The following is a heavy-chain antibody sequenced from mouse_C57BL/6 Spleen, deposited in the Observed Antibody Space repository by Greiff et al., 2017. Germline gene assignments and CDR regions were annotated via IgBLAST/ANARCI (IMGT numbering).Heavy chain of an antibody. CDR1: GYTFTSYR. Sequence: VQLQQPGAELVKPGASVKLSCKASGYTFTSYRMHWVKQRPGRGLEWIGRIDPNSGGTKYNEKFKSKATLTVDKPSSTAYMQLSSLTSEDSAVYYCARPSYDYAPWFAYWGQGTLVTVSA. CDR2: IDPNSGGT. J-gene: IGHJ3*01. CDR3: ARPSYDYAPWFAY. V-gene: IGHV1-72*01. D-gene: IGHD2-4*01.